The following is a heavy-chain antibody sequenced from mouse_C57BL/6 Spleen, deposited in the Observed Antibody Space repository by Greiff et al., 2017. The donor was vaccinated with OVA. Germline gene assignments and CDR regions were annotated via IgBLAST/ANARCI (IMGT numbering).Heavy chain of an antibody. CDR2: INPSSGYT. D-gene: IGHD3-2*02. V-gene: IGHV1-4*01. CDR3: ASPAQADY. J-gene: IGHJ2*01. Sequence: QVQLQQSGAELARPGASVKMSCKASGYTFTSYTMHWVKQRTGQGLEWIGYINPSSGYTKYKQKFKDKATLTADKSSSTAYMQLSSLTSEDSAVYYCASPAQADYWGQGTTLTVSS. CDR1: GYTFTSYT.